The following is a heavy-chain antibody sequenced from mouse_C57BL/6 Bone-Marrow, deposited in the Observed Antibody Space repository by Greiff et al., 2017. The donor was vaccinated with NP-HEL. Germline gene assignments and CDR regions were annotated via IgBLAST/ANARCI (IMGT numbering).Heavy chain of an antibody. CDR2: ISDGGSYT. D-gene: IGHD1-1*01. Sequence: EVKLVESGGGLVKPGGSLKLSCAASGFTFSSYAMSWVRQTPEKRLEWVATISDGGSYTYYSDNVKGRFTISRDNAKNNLYLQMSHLKSEDTAMYYCARDSYYYGSSYGYWGQGTTLTVSS. CDR3: ARDSYYYGSSYGY. CDR1: GFTFSSYA. J-gene: IGHJ2*01. V-gene: IGHV5-4*01.